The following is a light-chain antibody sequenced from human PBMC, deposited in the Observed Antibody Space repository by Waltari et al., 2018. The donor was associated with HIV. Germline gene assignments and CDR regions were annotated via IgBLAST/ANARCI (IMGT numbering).Light chain of an antibody. CDR3: AVWDDSLNGNVI. J-gene: IGLJ2*01. CDR1: TPNIGSND. V-gene: IGLV1-44*01. Sequence: QSVLTQPPSTSGTPGQRVTISCSGSTPNIGSNDVNWYQQLPGTAPKLVIYTNNQRMPGVPDRFTGSKSGTSASLAISGLQSEDEAHYYCAVWDDSLNGNVIFGGGTKLTVL. CDR2: TNN.